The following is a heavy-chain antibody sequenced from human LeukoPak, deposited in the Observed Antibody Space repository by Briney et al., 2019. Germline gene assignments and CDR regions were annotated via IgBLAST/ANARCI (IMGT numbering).Heavy chain of an antibody. CDR2: MNPNSDNT. D-gene: IGHD3-10*01. Sequence: APVKVSCKASGYTFTSYDINWVRQATGQGLEWMGWMNPNSDNTGYAQKFQGRVTITRNTSISTAYMELSSLRSEDTAVYYCARARRYYYGSGSYTLGYWGQGTLVTVSS. V-gene: IGHV1-8*03. J-gene: IGHJ4*02. CDR3: ARARRYYYGSGSYTLGY. CDR1: GYTFTSYD.